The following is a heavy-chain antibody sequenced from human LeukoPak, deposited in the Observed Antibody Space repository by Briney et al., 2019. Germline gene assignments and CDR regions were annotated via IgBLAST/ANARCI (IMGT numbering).Heavy chain of an antibody. CDR2: INPKSGDA. D-gene: IGHD2-21*01. Sequence: ASVKVSCKAFGYTFTDHYVHGVRQAPGQGLEWMGWINPKSGDAKYVQKLQGRLTMTRDTSLRTAYMELTRLRSDDAAVFYCATYCGGDCAPGGYWGQGTLVTVSS. J-gene: IGHJ4*02. CDR3: ATYCGGDCAPGGY. V-gene: IGHV1-2*02. CDR1: GYTFTDHY.